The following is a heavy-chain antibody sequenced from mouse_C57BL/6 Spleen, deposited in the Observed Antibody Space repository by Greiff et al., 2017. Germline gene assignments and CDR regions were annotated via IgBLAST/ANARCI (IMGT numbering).Heavy chain of an antibody. CDR3: AKNGELLRYYFDY. Sequence: QVHVKQSGPGLVQPSQSLSITCTVSGFSLTSYGVHWVRQSPGKGLEWLGVIWRGGSTDYNAAFMSRLSITKDNSKSQVFFKMNSLQADDTAIYYCAKNGELLRYYFDYWGQGTTLTVSS. D-gene: IGHD1-1*01. J-gene: IGHJ2*01. V-gene: IGHV2-5*01. CDR1: GFSLTSYG. CDR2: IWRGGST.